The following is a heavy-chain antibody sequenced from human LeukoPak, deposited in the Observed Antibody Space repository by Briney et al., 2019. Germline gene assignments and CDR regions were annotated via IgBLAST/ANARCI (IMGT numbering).Heavy chain of an antibody. V-gene: IGHV4-30-4*01. D-gene: IGHD3-16*02. CDR1: GGSISSGDYY. J-gene: IGHJ2*01. Sequence: PSQTLSLTCTVSGGSISSGDYYWSWIRQPPGKGLEWIGCIYYSGSTYYNPSLKSRVTISVDTSKNQFSLKLSSVTAADTAVYYCARAHYDYVWGSYRPYWYFDLWGRGTLVTVSS. CDR2: IYYSGST. CDR3: ARAHYDYVWGSYRPYWYFDL.